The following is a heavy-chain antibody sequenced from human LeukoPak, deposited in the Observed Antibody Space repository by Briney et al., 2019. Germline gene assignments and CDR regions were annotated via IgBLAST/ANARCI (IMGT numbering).Heavy chain of an antibody. CDR3: ARRALGYCSSTSCYLNWFDP. D-gene: IGHD2-2*01. Sequence: PSETLSLTCAVSGYSISSGYYWGWIRQPPGKGLEWIGSIYHSGSTYYNPSLKSRVTISVDTSKNQFSLKLSSVTAADTAVYYCARRALGYCSSTSCYLNWFDPWGQGTLVTVSS. CDR1: GYSISSGYY. CDR2: IYHSGST. V-gene: IGHV4-38-2*01. J-gene: IGHJ5*02.